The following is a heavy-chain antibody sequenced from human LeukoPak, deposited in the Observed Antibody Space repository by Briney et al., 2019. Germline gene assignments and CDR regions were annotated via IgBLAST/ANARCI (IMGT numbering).Heavy chain of an antibody. CDR1: GFTFSSHS. Sequence: GGSLRLSCAASGFTFSSHSMNWVRQAPGKGLEWVSSISSSSSYIYYADSVKGRFTISRDNAKNSLYLQMNSLRAEDTAVYYCASGLIAAAGQPFDYWGQGTLVTVSS. CDR2: ISSSSSYI. J-gene: IGHJ4*02. V-gene: IGHV3-21*01. D-gene: IGHD6-13*01. CDR3: ASGLIAAAGQPFDY.